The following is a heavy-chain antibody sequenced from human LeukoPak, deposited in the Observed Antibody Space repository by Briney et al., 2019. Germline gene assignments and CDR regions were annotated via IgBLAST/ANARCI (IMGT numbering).Heavy chain of an antibody. CDR2: LYHSGRT. Sequence: SETLSLTCTVSGYSISSVYYWGWIRQPPGKGLEWIATLYHSGRTYYNPSLKSRVTISADTSKNQFSLKLNFVTAADTAVYYCARKGRGPYGSVNGYFDYWGQGTLVTVSS. J-gene: IGHJ4*02. D-gene: IGHD3-10*01. CDR1: GYSISSVYY. CDR3: ARKGRGPYGSVNGYFDY. V-gene: IGHV4-38-2*02.